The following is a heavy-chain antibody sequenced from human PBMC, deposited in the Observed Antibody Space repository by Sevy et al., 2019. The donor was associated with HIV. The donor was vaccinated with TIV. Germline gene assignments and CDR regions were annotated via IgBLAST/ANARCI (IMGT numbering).Heavy chain of an antibody. CDR2: ISSSSNYI. CDR3: AGDRREMVKGADDSFHI. V-gene: IGHV3-21*01. J-gene: IGHJ3*02. D-gene: IGHD3-10*01. Sequence: GGSLRLSCAASGFTFSRSSMNWVWQAPGKGLEWDSSISSSSNYIYYADSMKGRFTISRDNAKNSLYLQMNSLRAEDTAVYYCAGDRREMVKGADDSFHIWGQGTMVTVSS. CDR1: GFTFSRSS.